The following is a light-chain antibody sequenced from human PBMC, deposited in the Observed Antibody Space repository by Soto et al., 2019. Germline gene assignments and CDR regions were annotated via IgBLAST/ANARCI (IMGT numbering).Light chain of an antibody. CDR2: DAS. V-gene: IGKV3-20*01. CDR3: QQCAHSPRT. CDR1: QSVSNNY. J-gene: IGKJ1*01. Sequence: EIVLTPSPGTLSLSPGERATLSCRASQSVSNNYLAWYQQKPGQAPRLLIDDASIRATGIPDRFSGSGSERDFTLTISRLEPEDFAVYYCQQCAHSPRTFGQGTKVDI.